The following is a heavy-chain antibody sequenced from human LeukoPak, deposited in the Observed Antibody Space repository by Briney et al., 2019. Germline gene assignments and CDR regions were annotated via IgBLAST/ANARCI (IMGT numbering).Heavy chain of an antibody. CDR3: ARHQFSSTSSSMDV. V-gene: IGHV5-51*01. CDR1: GYTFTNYW. CDR2: IYPGDSDT. J-gene: IGHJ6*03. Sequence: GESLKISCKGSGYTFTNYWIGWARQMPGKGLEWMGIIYPGDSDTRYSPSFQGQVTISADKSISTAYLQWSSLKASDTAMYYCARHQFSSTSSSMDVWGKGTTVTVSS. D-gene: IGHD2-2*01.